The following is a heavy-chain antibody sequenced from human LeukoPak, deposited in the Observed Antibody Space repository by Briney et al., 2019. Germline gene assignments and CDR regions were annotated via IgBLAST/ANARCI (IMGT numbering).Heavy chain of an antibody. CDR2: IYHSGST. D-gene: IGHD2-2*01. CDR3: ARSDCSSASCPFDY. J-gene: IGHJ4*02. Sequence: PSETLSLTCAVSGGSISSGGYSWSWIRQPPGKGLEWIGYIYHSGSTYYNPSLKSRVTISVDRSKNQFSLKLSSVTAADTAVYYCARSDCSSASCPFDYWGQGTLVTVSS. V-gene: IGHV4-30-2*01. CDR1: GGSISSGGYS.